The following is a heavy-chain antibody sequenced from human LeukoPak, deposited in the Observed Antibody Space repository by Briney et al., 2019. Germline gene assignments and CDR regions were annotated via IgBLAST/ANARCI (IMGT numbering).Heavy chain of an antibody. Sequence: SETLSLTCTVSGGSISSYYWSWIRQPAGKGLEWIGRIYTSGSTYYNPSLKSRVTISVDTSRNQFSLKLSSVTAADTAVYYCARGSYGDYDSTHFDYWGQGTLVTVSS. CDR2: IYTSGST. D-gene: IGHD4-17*01. CDR1: GGSISSYY. J-gene: IGHJ4*02. CDR3: ARGSYGDYDSTHFDY. V-gene: IGHV4-4*07.